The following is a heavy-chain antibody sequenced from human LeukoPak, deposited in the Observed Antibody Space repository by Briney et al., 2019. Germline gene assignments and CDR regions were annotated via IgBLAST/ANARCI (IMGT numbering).Heavy chain of an antibody. CDR2: INHSGST. CDR1: GGSFSGYY. Sequence: PSETLSLTCAVYGGSFSGYYWSWIRQPPGKGLEWIGEINHSGSTNYNPSLKSRVTISVDTSKNQFSLKLSSVTAADTAVYYCARTVIWSGYCTPSMDVWGKGTTVTVSS. CDR3: ARTVIWSGYCTPSMDV. J-gene: IGHJ6*03. D-gene: IGHD3-3*01. V-gene: IGHV4-34*01.